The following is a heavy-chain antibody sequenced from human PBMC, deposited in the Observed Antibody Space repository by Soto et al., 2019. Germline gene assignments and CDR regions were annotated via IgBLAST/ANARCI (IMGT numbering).Heavy chain of an antibody. Sequence: EVQLVESGGGLVQPGRSLRLSCAASGFTFADYAMHWVRQAPGKGLDWVSGISWNSGSIGYADSVKGRFTISRDNAKNSLYMQMNSLRAEDTALYYWAKDKGPQWLVAFDYWGQGTLVTVSS. CDR3: AKDKGPQWLVAFDY. CDR1: GFTFADYA. CDR2: ISWNSGSI. J-gene: IGHJ4*02. V-gene: IGHV3-9*01. D-gene: IGHD6-19*01.